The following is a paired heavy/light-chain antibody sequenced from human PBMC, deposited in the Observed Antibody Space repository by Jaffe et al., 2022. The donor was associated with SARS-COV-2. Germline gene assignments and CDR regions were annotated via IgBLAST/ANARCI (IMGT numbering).Light chain of an antibody. CDR1: QSVSSSY. CDR2: GAS. J-gene: IGKJ1*01. Sequence: EIVLTQSPGTLSLSPGERATLSCRASQSVSSSYLAWYQQKPGQAPRLLIYGASSRATGIPDRFSGSGSGTDFTLTISRLEPEDFAVYYCQQYGSSTGTFGQGTKVEIK. CDR3: QQYGSSTGT. V-gene: IGKV3-20*01.
Heavy chain of an antibody. D-gene: IGHD6-19*01. V-gene: IGHV2-26*01. CDR2: IFSNDEK. CDR1: GFSLSNARMG. J-gene: IGHJ6*02. CDR3: ARMLRAGGGSSGWDRYYYYGMDV. Sequence: QVTLKESGPVLVKPTETLTLTCTVSGFSLSNARMGVSWIRQPPGKALEWLAHIFSNDEKSYSTSLKSRLTISKDTSKSQVVLTMTNMDPVDTATYYCARMLRAGGGSSGWDRYYYYGMDVWGQGTTVTVSS.